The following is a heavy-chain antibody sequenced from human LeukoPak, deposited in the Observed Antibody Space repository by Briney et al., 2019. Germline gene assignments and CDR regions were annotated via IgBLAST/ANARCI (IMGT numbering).Heavy chain of an antibody. J-gene: IGHJ1*01. D-gene: IGHD4-17*01. CDR3: ARGYGDYGAEYFQH. CDR1: GHTFTGYY. CDR2: INPNSGGT. Sequence: ASVKVSCKASGHTFTGYYMHWVRQAPGQGLEWMGWINPNSGGTNYAQKFQGWVTMTRDTSISTAYMELSRLRSDDTAVYYCARGYGDYGAEYFQHWGQGTLVTVSS. V-gene: IGHV1-2*04.